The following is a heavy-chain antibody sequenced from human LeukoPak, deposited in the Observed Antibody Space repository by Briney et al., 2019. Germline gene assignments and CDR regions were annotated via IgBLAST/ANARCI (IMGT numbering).Heavy chain of an antibody. V-gene: IGHV3-23*01. CDR3: AKATFASSWNLYFDY. J-gene: IGHJ4*02. CDR2: ISSGGSST. CDR1: GFSFSLYA. Sequence: GGSLRLSCAASGFSFSLYAMSWVRQAPGKGLEWVSTISSGGSSTYYADSVKGRFTISRDNSKSTLYLQMNSLRVEDTAVYYCAKATFASSWNLYFDYWGQGTLVTVSS. D-gene: IGHD6-13*01.